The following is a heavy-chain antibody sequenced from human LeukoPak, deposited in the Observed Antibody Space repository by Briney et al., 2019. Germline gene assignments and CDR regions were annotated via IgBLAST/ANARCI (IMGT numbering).Heavy chain of an antibody. CDR1: GFTFSSYS. D-gene: IGHD2-15*01. V-gene: IGHV3-21*01. Sequence: PGGSLRLSCAASGFTFSSYSMNWVRQAPGKGLEWVSSISSSSSYIYYADSVKGRFTIYRDNAKNSLYLQMNSLRAEDTAVYYCARDPVEVVAAVVDYWGQGTPVTVSS. J-gene: IGHJ4*02. CDR2: ISSSSSYI. CDR3: ARDPVEVVAAVVDY.